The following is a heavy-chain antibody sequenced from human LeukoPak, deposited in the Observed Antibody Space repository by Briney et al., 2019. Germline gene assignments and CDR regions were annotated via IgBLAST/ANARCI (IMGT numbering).Heavy chain of an antibody. V-gene: IGHV4-59*12. D-gene: IGHD5-12*01. Sequence: SETLSLTCTVSGGSISSYYWSWIRQPPGKGLEWIGYIYYSGSTNYNPSLKSRVTISVDTSKNQFSLKLSSVTAADTAVYYCARVDIVAIGGYYYYYMDVWGKGTTVTVSS. CDR2: IYYSGST. CDR3: ARVDIVAIGGYYYYYMDV. CDR1: GGSISSYY. J-gene: IGHJ6*03.